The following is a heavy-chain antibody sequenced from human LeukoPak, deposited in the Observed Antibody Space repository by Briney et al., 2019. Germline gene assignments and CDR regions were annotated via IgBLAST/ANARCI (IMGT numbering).Heavy chain of an antibody. V-gene: IGHV3-23*01. D-gene: IGHD4-23*01. CDR2: ISGSGGST. CDR3: ARGTYGGNPRGAFDI. J-gene: IGHJ3*02. CDR1: GFTFSSYG. Sequence: GGSLRLSCAASGFTFSSYGMSWVRQAPGKGLEWVSAISGSGGSTYYADSMKGRFTISRDNSKNTLYLQMNSLRAEDTAVYYCARGTYGGNPRGAFDIWGQGTMVTVSS.